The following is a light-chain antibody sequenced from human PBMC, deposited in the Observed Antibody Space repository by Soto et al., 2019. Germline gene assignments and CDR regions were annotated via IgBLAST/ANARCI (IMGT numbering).Light chain of an antibody. Sequence: QSALTQPASVSGSPGQSITISCTGTRSDIGSYNNVAWYQKHPGKAPRVMIFGVTKRPSGISNRFFGSKPGSTASLTISGLQAEDEADYFCFSYAGSSIWVFGGGTKLTVL. V-gene: IGLV2-23*02. CDR3: FSYAGSSIWV. CDR1: RSDIGSYNN. J-gene: IGLJ3*02. CDR2: GVT.